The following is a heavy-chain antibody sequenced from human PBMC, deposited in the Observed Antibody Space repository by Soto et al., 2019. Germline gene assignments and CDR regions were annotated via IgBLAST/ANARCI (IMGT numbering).Heavy chain of an antibody. CDR2: INSDGSST. V-gene: IGHV3-74*01. CDR3: ARDRVVVPAATSDAHNWFAP. D-gene: IGHD2-2*01. J-gene: IGHJ5*02. CDR1: GCTFSSYC. Sequence: PGGSMRLPWTASGCTFSSYCMHWVIKAQGKWLGWVSRINSDGSSTSYADSVKGRFTISRDNAKNTLYLQMNSLRAEDTAVYYCARDRVVVPAATSDAHNWFAPRGQGTLVTVSS.